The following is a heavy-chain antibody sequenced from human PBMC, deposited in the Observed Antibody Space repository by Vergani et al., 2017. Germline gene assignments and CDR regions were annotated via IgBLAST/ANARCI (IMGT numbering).Heavy chain of an antibody. CDR1: GGTFSSYA. CDR2: IIPIFGTA. CDR3: ARDNWKGALRYYFDY. Sequence: QVQLVQSGAEVKKPGSSVKVSCKASGGTFSSYAISWVRQAPGQGLEWMGGIIPIFGTANYAQKFQGRVTITAAKSTSTAYMELSSLRSEDTAVYYCARDNWKGALRYYFDYWGQGTLVTVSS. V-gene: IGHV1-69*06. J-gene: IGHJ4*02. D-gene: IGHD1-20*01.